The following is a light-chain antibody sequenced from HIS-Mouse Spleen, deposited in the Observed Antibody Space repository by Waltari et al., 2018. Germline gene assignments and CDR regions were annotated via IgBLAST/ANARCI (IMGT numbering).Light chain of an antibody. CDR2: DDS. Sequence: SYVLTQPPSVSVAPGKTARITCGGNNIGSKSVHWYQQKPGQAPVLVVYDDSDRPSGVPERCFGYNSGNTATLTISRVEAGDEADYYCQVWDSSSDHWVFGGGTKLTVL. J-gene: IGLJ3*02. V-gene: IGLV3-21*03. CDR1: NIGSKS. CDR3: QVWDSSSDHWV.